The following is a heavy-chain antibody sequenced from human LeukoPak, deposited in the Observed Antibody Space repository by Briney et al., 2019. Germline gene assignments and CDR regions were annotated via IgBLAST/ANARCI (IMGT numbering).Heavy chain of an antibody. CDR2: VSPDGYT. V-gene: IGHV4-34*01. Sequence: SDPLSLPCALSGVSISVYYWRWTRQCRGKALEGIGDVSPDGYTNYNPSLKSRVIISDDPSERHLSPRLRAVTAADTAMHYCARIRCGQGHHMCYNHWAQGTLVTVSS. D-gene: IGHD2-21*01. J-gene: IGHJ5*02. CDR1: GVSISVYY. CDR3: ARIRCGQGHHMCYNH.